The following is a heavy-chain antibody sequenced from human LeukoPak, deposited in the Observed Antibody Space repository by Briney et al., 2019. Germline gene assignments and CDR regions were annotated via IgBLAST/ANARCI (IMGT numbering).Heavy chain of an antibody. J-gene: IGHJ3*02. V-gene: IGHV4-59*08. CDR2: IYYSGST. D-gene: IGHD5-18*01. Sequence: PSETLSLTCGVSGGSISNYYWSWIRQPPGKGLEWIGYIYYSGSTNYNSSLKSRVTISIGTSKNQFSLKLSSVTAADTAVYYCARLYSYGHDAFDIWGQGTMVTISS. CDR3: ARLYSYGHDAFDI. CDR1: GGSISNYY.